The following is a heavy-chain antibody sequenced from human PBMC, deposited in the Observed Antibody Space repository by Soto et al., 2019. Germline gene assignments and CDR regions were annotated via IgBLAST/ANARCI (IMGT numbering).Heavy chain of an antibody. V-gene: IGHV1-69*01. CDR3: ARGGSGYVWFNEF. CDR1: GGLFSSYA. J-gene: IGHJ4*02. D-gene: IGHD3-22*01. CDR2: IIRVFDTV. Sequence: QEQLVQSGAEVKKSGSSVKVSCKDTGGLFSSYAVSWVRQAPGQGLEWMGGIIRVFDTVYYAQKFQGRVTITADESTNTAYKELSSLRSEDTAMYYCARGGSGYVWFNEFWGQGTLVTVSS.